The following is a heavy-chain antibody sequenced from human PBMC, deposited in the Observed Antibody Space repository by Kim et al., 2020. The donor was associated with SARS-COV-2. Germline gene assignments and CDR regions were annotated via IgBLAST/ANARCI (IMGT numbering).Heavy chain of an antibody. D-gene: IGHD6-19*01. V-gene: IGHV4-59*08. Sequence: SETLSLTCTVSGGSISSYYWSWIRQPPGKGLEWIGYIYYSGSTNYNPSLKSRVTISVDTSKNQFSLKLSSVTAADTAVYYCAIHIAVACTSAPMVYYGM. CDR1: GGSISSYY. CDR3: AIHIAVACTSAPMVYYGM. CDR2: IYYSGST. J-gene: IGHJ6*01.